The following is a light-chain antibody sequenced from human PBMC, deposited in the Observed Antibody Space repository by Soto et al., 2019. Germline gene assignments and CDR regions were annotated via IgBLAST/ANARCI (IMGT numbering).Light chain of an antibody. CDR1: SSDVGGYTY. V-gene: IGLV2-8*01. J-gene: IGLJ3*02. CDR3: AAWDDSLSGEV. CDR2: EVT. Sequence: QSALTQPPSASGSPGQSVTVSCTGTSSDVGGYTYVSWYQQHPGKDPKLMIYEVTKRPSGVPDRFSGSKSGTSASLAISGLRSEDEADYYCAAWDDSLSGEVFGGGTKLTVL.